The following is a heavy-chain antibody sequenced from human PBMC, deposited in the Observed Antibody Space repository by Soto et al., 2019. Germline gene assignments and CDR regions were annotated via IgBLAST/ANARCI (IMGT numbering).Heavy chain of an antibody. V-gene: IGHV3-73*01. CDR1: GFTFSGSA. CDR2: IRSKANSYAT. J-gene: IGHJ4*02. D-gene: IGHD6-6*01. Sequence: GGSLRLSCAASGFTFSGSAMHWVRQASGKGLEWVGRIRSKANSYATAYAASVKGRFTISRDDSKNTAYLQMNSLKTEDTAVYYCTSLLFEYSSSSNYWGQGTLVTVSS. CDR3: TSLLFEYSSSSNY.